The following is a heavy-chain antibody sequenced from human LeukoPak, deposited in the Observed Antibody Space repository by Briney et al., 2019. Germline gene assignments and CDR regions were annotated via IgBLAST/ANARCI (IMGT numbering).Heavy chain of an antibody. V-gene: IGHV1-69*05. CDR3: ARPMVRGVIVGFDY. D-gene: IGHD3-10*01. CDR1: GGTFSSYA. CDR2: IIPIFGTA. J-gene: IGHJ4*02. Sequence: SVKVSCKASGGTFSSYAISWVGQAPGQGLEWMGGIIPIFGTANYAQKFQGRVTLTTDESPTTAYTALSSLSSEDTAVYYCARPMVRGVIVGFDYWGQGTLVTVSS.